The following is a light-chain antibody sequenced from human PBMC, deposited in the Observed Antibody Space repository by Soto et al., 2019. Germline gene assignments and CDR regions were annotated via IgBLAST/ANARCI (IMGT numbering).Light chain of an antibody. CDR2: GNS. CDR3: QSYDSSLSAL. V-gene: IGLV1-40*01. J-gene: IGLJ2*01. CDR1: SSNIGAGYD. Sequence: SVLTQPPSVSGAPGQRVTISCTGSSSNIGAGYDVHWYQQLPGTAPKLLIYGNSNRPSGVPDRFSGSKSGTSASLAITGLQAEDEADYYCQSYDSSLSALIGGGTKLTVL.